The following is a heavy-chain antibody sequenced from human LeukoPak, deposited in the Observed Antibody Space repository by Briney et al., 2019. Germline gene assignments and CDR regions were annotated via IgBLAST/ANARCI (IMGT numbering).Heavy chain of an antibody. J-gene: IGHJ6*01. CDR3: AKMKGHPLPKYYMDV. D-gene: IGHD1-26*01. Sequence: RTGGSLRLSCAVSRFTFSGFAMSWVRRTPGNGLEWVSGISGSGDNTLYADSVKGRFTISRDNSKNTLYLEMNSLRAEDTAIYYCAKMKGHPLPKYYMDVWGQGTTVTVSS. V-gene: IGHV3-23*01. CDR2: ISGSGDNT. CDR1: RFTFSGFA.